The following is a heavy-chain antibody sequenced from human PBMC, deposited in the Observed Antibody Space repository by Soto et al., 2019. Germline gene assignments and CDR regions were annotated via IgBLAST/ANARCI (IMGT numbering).Heavy chain of an antibody. V-gene: IGHV4-34*01. CDR2: INHSGST. Sequence: NPSETLSLTCSVYGGSFSDYYWSWIRQPPGKGLEWIGEINHSGSTNYNPSLKSRVTISVHTSKNQFSLKLSSVTAADTAVYYCARARKGSGSDYYYHYGMDVWGKGTTVTVSS. J-gene: IGHJ6*04. CDR3: ARARKGSGSDYYYHYGMDV. D-gene: IGHD3-3*01. CDR1: GGSFSDYY.